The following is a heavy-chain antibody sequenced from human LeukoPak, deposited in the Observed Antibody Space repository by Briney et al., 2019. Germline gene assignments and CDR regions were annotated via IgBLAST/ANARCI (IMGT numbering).Heavy chain of an antibody. J-gene: IGHJ6*02. CDR3: ARGGLYGSGSYYPDPYGMDV. CDR2: INPSGGST. CDR1: GYTFTSYY. V-gene: IGHV1-46*01. D-gene: IGHD3-10*01. Sequence: ASVKVSCKASGYTFTSYYMHWVRQAPGQGLEWMGIINPSGGSTSYAQKFQGRVTMTRDTSTSTVYMELSSLRSEDTAVYYCARGGLYGSGSYYPDPYGMDVWGQGTTVTVSS.